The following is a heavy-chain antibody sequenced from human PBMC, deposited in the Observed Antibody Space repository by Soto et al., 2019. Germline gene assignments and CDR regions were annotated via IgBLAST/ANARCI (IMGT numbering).Heavy chain of an antibody. CDR1: GFTFSNYY. J-gene: IGHJ4*02. CDR2: ISSTGRTI. D-gene: IGHD6-19*01. CDR3: ARSYSSGWDFDY. V-gene: IGHV3-11*01. Sequence: GGSLRLSCGASGFTFSNYYMSWIRQAPGKGLEWVSYISSTGRTIYYADSVKGRFTVSRDNAQNSLSLKLNSLRVEDTAVYYCARSYSSGWDFDYWRQRTQVTVSS.